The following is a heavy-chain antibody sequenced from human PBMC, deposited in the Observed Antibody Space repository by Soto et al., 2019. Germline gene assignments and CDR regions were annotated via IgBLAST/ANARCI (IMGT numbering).Heavy chain of an antibody. CDR1: GFTFSSYW. V-gene: IGHV3-7*01. Sequence: GGSLRLSCAASGFTFSSYWMSWVRQAPGKGLEWVANIKQDGSEKYYVDSVKGRFTISRDNAKNSLYLQMNSLRAEDTAVYYCARGRWNHYYGMDVWGQGTTVTVSS. CDR3: ARGRWNHYYGMDV. J-gene: IGHJ6*02. CDR2: IKQDGSEK. D-gene: IGHD1-1*01.